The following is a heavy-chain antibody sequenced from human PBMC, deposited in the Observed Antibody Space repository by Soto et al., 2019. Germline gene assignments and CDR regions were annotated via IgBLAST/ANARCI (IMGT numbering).Heavy chain of an antibody. J-gene: IGHJ4*02. CDR2: ISRSGDST. D-gene: IGHD2-15*01. CDR1: GFTFSSYN. V-gene: IGHV3-64*02. CDR3: ARARCSSGQCYYFDY. Sequence: VQLVESGEGLVQPGGSLRLSCAASGFTFSSYNIHWIRQAPGKGLEFVSAISRSGDSTYYADSVKGRFTITRDNSKNTVWLQMGSLRAEDMAVYYCARARCSSGQCYYFDYWGRGALVSVSS.